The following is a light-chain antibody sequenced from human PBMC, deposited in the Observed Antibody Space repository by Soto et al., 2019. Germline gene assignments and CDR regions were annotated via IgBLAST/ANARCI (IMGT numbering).Light chain of an antibody. Sequence: QSALTQPASVSGSPGQSITISCTGTSSDVGTYNLVSWYQQHPGKAPKLMIYEVIKRPSGVSNRFSGSKSGNTASLTISGLQAEDEADYYCRSYAGSSVYVFGTGTKVTVL. CDR1: SSDVGTYNL. CDR3: RSYAGSSVYV. CDR2: EVI. V-gene: IGLV2-23*02. J-gene: IGLJ1*01.